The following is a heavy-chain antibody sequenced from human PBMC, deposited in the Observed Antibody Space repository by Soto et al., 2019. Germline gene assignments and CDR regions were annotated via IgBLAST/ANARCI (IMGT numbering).Heavy chain of an antibody. Sequence: EVQLLESGGGLVQPGGSLRLSCAAYGFTFSSYAMSWVRQAPGKGLEWVSAISGSGGSTYYADSVKGRFTISRDNSKNTLYLQMNSLRAEDTAVYYCAKDKSSTILIPDAFDIWGQGTMVTVSS. V-gene: IGHV3-23*01. CDR2: ISGSGGST. CDR1: GFTFSSYA. CDR3: AKDKSSTILIPDAFDI. D-gene: IGHD2-2*01. J-gene: IGHJ3*02.